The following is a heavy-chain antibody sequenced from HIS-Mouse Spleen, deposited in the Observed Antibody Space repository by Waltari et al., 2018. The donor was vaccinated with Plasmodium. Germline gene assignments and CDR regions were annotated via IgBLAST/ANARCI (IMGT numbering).Heavy chain of an antibody. J-gene: IGHJ4*02. CDR3: ARDRITGTSYFDY. V-gene: IGHV4-39*07. Sequence: QLQLQESGPGLVKPSETLSLPCTVSGGSISRSSYYWGWIRQPPGKGQEWIGSIYYSGSTYYNPALKSRVTISVDTSKNQFSLKLSSVTAADTAVYYCARDRITGTSYFDYWGQGTLVTVSS. CDR1: GGSISRSSYY. CDR2: IYYSGST. D-gene: IGHD1-7*01.